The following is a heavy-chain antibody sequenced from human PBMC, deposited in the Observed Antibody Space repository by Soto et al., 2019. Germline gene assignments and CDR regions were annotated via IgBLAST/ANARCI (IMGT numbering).Heavy chain of an antibody. CDR2: INHSGST. V-gene: IGHV4-34*01. CDR3: ARCPHCSSTSCYFFYWFDP. Sequence: ASETLSLTCAVYCGSFSGYYWSWIRQPPGKGLEWIGEINHSGSTNYNPSLKSRVTISVDTSKNQFSLKLSSVTAADTAVYYCARCPHCSSTSCYFFYWFDPWGQGTLVTVSS. CDR1: CGSFSGYY. J-gene: IGHJ5*02. D-gene: IGHD2-2*01.